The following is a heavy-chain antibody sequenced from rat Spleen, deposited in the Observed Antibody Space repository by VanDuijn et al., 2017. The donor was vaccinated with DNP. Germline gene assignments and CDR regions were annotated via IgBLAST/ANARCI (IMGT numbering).Heavy chain of an antibody. CDR3: ARGGVYYGLLLPYAMDA. Sequence: EVQLQESGPGLVKPSQSLSLTCSVTGYSITSNYWGWIRKFPGNKMEWIGHISYSGSTSYNPSLKSRISITRDTSKNQFFLQLNSVTTEDTATYYCARGGVYYGLLLPYAMDAWGQGTSVTVSS. V-gene: IGHV3-1*01. CDR1: GYSITSNY. CDR2: ISYSGST. J-gene: IGHJ4*01. D-gene: IGHD1-6*01.